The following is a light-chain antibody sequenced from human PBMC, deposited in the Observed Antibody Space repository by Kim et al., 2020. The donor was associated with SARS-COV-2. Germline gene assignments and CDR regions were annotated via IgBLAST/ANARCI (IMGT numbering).Light chain of an antibody. CDR3: ATWDDILSDVI. CDR1: SSNIGSNY. CDR2: RND. Sequence: QSVLTQPPSASGTPGQRVTISCSGSSSNIGSNYLYWYQQFPGTAPKLLIYRNDQRPSGVPDRFSGSKSGTSASLAISGLRSEDEADYYCATWDDILSDVIFGGGTKLTVL. V-gene: IGLV1-47*01. J-gene: IGLJ2*01.